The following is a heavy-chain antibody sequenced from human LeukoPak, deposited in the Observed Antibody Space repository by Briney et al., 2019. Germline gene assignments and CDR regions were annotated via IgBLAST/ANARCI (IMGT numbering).Heavy chain of an antibody. J-gene: IGHJ4*02. CDR3: ARVPGWRFLEWLSQYYFDY. V-gene: IGHV1-18*01. CDR2: ISAYNGNT. CDR1: GYTFTSYG. Sequence: ASVKVSCKASGYTFTSYGISWVREAPGQGLKWMGWISAYNGNTNYAQKLQCRVTMTTDTSTSTAYMEVRSLRSDDTAVYYCARVPGWRFLEWLSQYYFDYWGQGTLVTVSS. D-gene: IGHD3-3*01.